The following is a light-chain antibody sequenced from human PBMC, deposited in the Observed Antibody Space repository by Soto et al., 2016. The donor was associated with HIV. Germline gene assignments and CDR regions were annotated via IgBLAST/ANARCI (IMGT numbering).Light chain of an antibody. Sequence: SYELTQAPSMSVAPGKTARITCGGNNIGSKSVHWYQQKPGQAPVLVVYDNSDRPSGIPERIFGSNSGNTATLTISRVEAGDEADYFCQVWDSSTDHFWVFGGGTKLTVL. CDR1: NIGSKS. CDR3: QVWDSSTDHFWV. V-gene: IGLV3-21*03. CDR2: DNS. J-gene: IGLJ3*02.